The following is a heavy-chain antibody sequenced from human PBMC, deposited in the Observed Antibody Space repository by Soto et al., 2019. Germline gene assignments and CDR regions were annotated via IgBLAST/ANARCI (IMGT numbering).Heavy chain of an antibody. D-gene: IGHD4-17*01. Sequence: QVQLVQSGAEVKKPGASVKVSCKASGYTFTSYAMHWVRQAPGQRLEWMGWINAGNGNTKYSQKFQGRGTITGDTSASTXXXXXXXXRSEXTAVXXXAXDTAPSDVWGQGTTVTVSS. CDR1: GYTFTSYA. J-gene: IGHJ6*02. CDR3: AXDTAPSDV. CDR2: INAGNGNT. V-gene: IGHV1-3*01.